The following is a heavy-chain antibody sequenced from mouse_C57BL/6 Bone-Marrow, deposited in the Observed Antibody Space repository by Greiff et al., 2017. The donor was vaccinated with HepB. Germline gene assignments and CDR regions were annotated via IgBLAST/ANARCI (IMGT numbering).Heavy chain of an antibody. CDR2: IYPGDGDT. Sequence: VKLMESGPELVKPGASVKISCKASGYAFSSSWMNWVKQRPGKGLEWIGRIYPGDGDTNYNGKFKGKATLTADKSSSTAYMQLSSLTSEDSAVYFCAIPSTMVTTEYYFDYWGQGTTLTVSS. CDR1: GYAFSSSW. V-gene: IGHV1-82*01. J-gene: IGHJ2*01. CDR3: AIPSTMVTTEYYFDY. D-gene: IGHD2-2*01.